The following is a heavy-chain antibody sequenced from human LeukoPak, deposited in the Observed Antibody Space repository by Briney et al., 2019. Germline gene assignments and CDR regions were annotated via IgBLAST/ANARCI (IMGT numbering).Heavy chain of an antibody. J-gene: IGHJ4*02. CDR1: GGTFISYA. CDR3: AAYYGSGSFPYYFDY. CDR2: IIPIFGTA. D-gene: IGHD3-10*01. V-gene: IGHV1-69*13. Sequence: SVKVSCKASGGTFISYAISWVRQAPGQGLEWMGGIIPIFGTANYAQKFQGRVTITADESTSTAYMELSSLRSEDTAVYYCAAYYGSGSFPYYFDYWGQGTLVTVSS.